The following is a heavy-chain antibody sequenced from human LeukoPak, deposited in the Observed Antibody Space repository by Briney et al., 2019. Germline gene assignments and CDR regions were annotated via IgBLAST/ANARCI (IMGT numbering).Heavy chain of an antibody. CDR1: GGSISPDN. Sequence: SETLSLTCTVSGGSISPDNWTWIRQPPGKGLEYIGYIYNSGTTNYNPSLRSRVTMSVDTSKNQSSLRLSSVTAADTAVYYCARGGKCANGVCPVPTDYWGQGTLVTVSS. V-gene: IGHV4-59*01. J-gene: IGHJ4*02. CDR3: ARGGKCANGVCPVPTDY. D-gene: IGHD2-8*01. CDR2: IYNSGTT.